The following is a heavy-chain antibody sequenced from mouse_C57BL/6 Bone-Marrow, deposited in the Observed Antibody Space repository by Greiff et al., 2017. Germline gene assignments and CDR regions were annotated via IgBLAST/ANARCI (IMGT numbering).Heavy chain of an antibody. CDR3: AAPAPITTVVADWYFDV. D-gene: IGHD1-1*01. V-gene: IGHV1-72*01. J-gene: IGHJ1*03. CDR2: IDPNSGGT. CDR1: GYTFTSYW. Sequence: QVQLQQPGAELVKPGASVKLSCKASGYTFTSYWMHWVKQRPGRGLEWIGRIDPNSGGTKYNEKFKSKATLTVGQPSSTAYMQLSSLTSEDSAVYYCAAPAPITTVVADWYFDVWGTGTTVTVSS.